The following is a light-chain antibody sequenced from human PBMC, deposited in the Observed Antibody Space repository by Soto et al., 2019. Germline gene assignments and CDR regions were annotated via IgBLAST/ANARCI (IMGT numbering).Light chain of an antibody. V-gene: IGKV3-20*01. J-gene: IGKJ3*01. CDR3: QQYGSSSFT. Sequence: EIVLTQSPGTLSLSPGERATLSCRPSQSVSSSSLAWYQQKPGQAPRLLIYGASSRATGIPDRFSGSGSGTDFTLTISRLEPEDFAVYYCQQYGSSSFTFGPGTKVDIK. CDR2: GAS. CDR1: QSVSSSS.